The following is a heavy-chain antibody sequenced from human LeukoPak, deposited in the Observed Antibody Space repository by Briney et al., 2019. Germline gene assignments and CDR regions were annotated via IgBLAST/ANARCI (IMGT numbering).Heavy chain of an antibody. D-gene: IGHD6-13*01. CDR3: ARDGYSSSPFDY. CDR1: GGSFSGYY. V-gene: IGHV4-34*01. CDR2: INHSGST. Sequence: SETLSLTCAVYGGSFSGYYWSWIRQPPRKGLEWIGEINHSGSTNYNPSLKSRVTISVDTSKNQFSLKLSSVTAADTAVYYCARDGYSSSPFDYWGQGTLVTVSS. J-gene: IGHJ4*02.